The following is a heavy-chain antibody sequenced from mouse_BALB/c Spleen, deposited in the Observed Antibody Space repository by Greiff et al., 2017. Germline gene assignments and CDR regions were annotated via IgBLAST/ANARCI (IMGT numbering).Heavy chain of an antibody. CDR3: ALYYDYLYAMDY. J-gene: IGHJ4*01. CDR2: IDPANGNT. Sequence: VQLQQSGAELVKPGASVKLSCTASGFNIKDTYMHWVKQRPEQGLEWIGRIDPANGNTKYDPKFQGKATITADTSSNTAYLQLSSLTSEDTAVYYCALYYDYLYAMDYWGQGTSVTVSS. D-gene: IGHD2-4*01. V-gene: IGHV14-3*02. CDR1: GFNIKDTY.